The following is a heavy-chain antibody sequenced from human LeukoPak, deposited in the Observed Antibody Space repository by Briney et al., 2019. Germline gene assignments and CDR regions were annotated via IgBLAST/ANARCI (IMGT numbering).Heavy chain of an antibody. CDR3: ARSRNYYDSSVYYGDFDY. Sequence: ASVKVSCKASEYTFTGHYMHWVRQAPGQGLEWMGWINPNSGGTNYAQKFQGRVTMTRDTSISTAYMELSRLRSDDTAVYYCARSRNYYDSSVYYGDFDYRGEGTLVTVSS. CDR1: EYTFTGHY. V-gene: IGHV1-2*02. D-gene: IGHD3-22*01. J-gene: IGHJ4*02. CDR2: INPNSGGT.